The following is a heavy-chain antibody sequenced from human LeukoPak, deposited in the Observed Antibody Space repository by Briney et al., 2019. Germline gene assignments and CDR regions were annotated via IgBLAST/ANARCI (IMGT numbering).Heavy chain of an antibody. Sequence: GGSLRLSCAASGFTFSSYSMNWVRQAPGKGLEWVSSINSSSSYIYYADSVKGRFTISRDNAKNSLYLQMNSLRAEDTAVYYCAGDYYDSSGLGYWGQGTLVTVSS. CDR2: INSSSSYI. CDR1: GFTFSSYS. D-gene: IGHD3-22*01. J-gene: IGHJ4*02. CDR3: AGDYYDSSGLGY. V-gene: IGHV3-21*04.